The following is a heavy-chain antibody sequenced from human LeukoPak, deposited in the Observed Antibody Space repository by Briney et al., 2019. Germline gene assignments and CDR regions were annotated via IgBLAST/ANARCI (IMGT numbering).Heavy chain of an antibody. V-gene: IGHV3-53*01. Sequence: GGSLRLSCAASGFTVSSTYMGWVRQAPGQGLEWVSLLYSSGITFYAESVQGRFTISRDNSKNTLYLQMNSLRAEDTAIYYCARDSSSFPNYFDFWGQGTLVTVSS. CDR2: LYSSGIT. J-gene: IGHJ4*02. D-gene: IGHD3-3*02. CDR3: ARDSSSFPNYFDF. CDR1: GFTVSSTY.